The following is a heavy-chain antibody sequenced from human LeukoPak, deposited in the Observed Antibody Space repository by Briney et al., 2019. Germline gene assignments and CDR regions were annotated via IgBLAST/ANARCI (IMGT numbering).Heavy chain of an antibody. Sequence: QSGGSLRLSCAASGFTFSSYGMHWVRQAPGKGLEWVAVISYDGSNKYYADSVKGRFTISRDNSKNTLYLQMNSLRAEDTAVYYCAKTIRYGPYYYYGMDVWGQGTTVTVSS. D-gene: IGHD5-18*01. CDR1: GFTFSSYG. J-gene: IGHJ6*02. CDR2: ISYDGSNK. V-gene: IGHV3-30*18. CDR3: AKTIRYGPYYYYGMDV.